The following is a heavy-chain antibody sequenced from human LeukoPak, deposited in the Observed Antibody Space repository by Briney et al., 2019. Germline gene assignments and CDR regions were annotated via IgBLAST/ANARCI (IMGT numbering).Heavy chain of an antibody. D-gene: IGHD5-18*01. CDR3: VDTPFDY. J-gene: IGHJ4*02. Sequence: PGGSLRLSCAAPGLTFSNAWMSWVRQAPGKGLEWVGRIKSKSDGGTTDYAAPVKGRFTISRDDSKNTLYLQMNSLKTEDTAVYYCVDTPFDYWVQGTLVTVSS. CDR2: IKSKSDGGTT. V-gene: IGHV3-15*01. CDR1: GLTFSNAW.